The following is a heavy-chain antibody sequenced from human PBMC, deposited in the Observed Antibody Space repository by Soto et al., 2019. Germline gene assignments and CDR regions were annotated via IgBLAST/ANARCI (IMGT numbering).Heavy chain of an antibody. J-gene: IGHJ4*02. CDR3: AHRVLRTVFGLVTTTAIYFDF. V-gene: IGHV2-5*02. Sequence: QITLNESGPTVVRPTETLTLTCRFSGFSLTTSGVGVGWIRQSPGKAPEWLALIYWDDDKRYIASLKSRLTITKYTSKNQVVLTVSDLDPTDTATYYCAHRVLRTVFGLVTTTAIYFDFWGQGTPVAVSS. CDR1: GFSLTTSGVG. D-gene: IGHD3-3*01. CDR2: IYWDDDK.